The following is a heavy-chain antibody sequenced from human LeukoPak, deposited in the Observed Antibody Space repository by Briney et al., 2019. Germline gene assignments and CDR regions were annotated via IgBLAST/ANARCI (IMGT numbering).Heavy chain of an antibody. CDR1: GYTFTSYG. V-gene: IGHV1-2*02. CDR3: ARAALPLSKYYYDSSGYFGTHY. J-gene: IGHJ4*02. CDR2: INPNSGGT. D-gene: IGHD3-22*01. Sequence: ASVKVSCKASGYTFTSYGSSWVRQAPGQGLEWMGWINPNSGGTNYAQKFQGRVTMTRDTSISTAYMELSRLRSDDTAVYYCARAALPLSKYYYDSSGYFGTHYWGQGTLVTVSS.